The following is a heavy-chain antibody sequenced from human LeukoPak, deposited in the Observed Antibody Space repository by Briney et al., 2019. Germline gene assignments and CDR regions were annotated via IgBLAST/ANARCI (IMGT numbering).Heavy chain of an antibody. CDR1: GFTFSSYW. CDR2: INTDGSST. D-gene: IGHD2-2*01. V-gene: IGHV3-74*01. J-gene: IGHJ6*03. Sequence: GGSLRLSCAASGFTFSSYWMHWVRQAPGKGLVWVSRINTDGSSTSYADSVKGRFTISRDNAKNTLYLQMDSLRAEDTAVYYCARGYCSSTSCTGILDYYYYMDVWGKGTTVTVSS. CDR3: ARGYCSSTSCTGILDYYYYMDV.